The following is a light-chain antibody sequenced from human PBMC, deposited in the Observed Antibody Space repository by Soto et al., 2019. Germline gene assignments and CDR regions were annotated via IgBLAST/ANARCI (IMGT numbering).Light chain of an antibody. J-gene: IGKJ5*01. CDR2: DAS. V-gene: IGKV3-11*01. CDR1: QYITIY. CDR3: QQRADWPIT. Sequence: MVFTQSPANLSLSPGERATLSCRASQYITIYLAWYQQKPGQAPRLLIYDASNRATGIPARFSGSGSGTDFTLTISSLEPDDFAVYYCQQRADWPITFGQGTRLEIK.